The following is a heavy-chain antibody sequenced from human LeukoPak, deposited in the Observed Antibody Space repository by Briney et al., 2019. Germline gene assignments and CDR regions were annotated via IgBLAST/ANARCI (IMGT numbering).Heavy chain of an antibody. CDR2: IYYSGST. CDR3: ARGAPTPYTVTTFSRVFDY. D-gene: IGHD4-17*01. V-gene: IGHV4-59*12. J-gene: IGHJ4*02. Sequence: SETLSLTCTVSGGSISSYYWSWIRQPPGKGLEWIGYIYYSGSTNYNPSLKSRVTISVDTSKNQFSLRLSSLTAADTAVYYCARGAPTPYTVTTFSRVFDYWDQGTLVTVSS. CDR1: GGSISSYY.